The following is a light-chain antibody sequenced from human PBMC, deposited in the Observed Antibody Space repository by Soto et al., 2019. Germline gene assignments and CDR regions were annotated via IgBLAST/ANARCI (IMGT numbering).Light chain of an antibody. Sequence: QSALTQPASVSRSPGQSITISCTGTSSDVGGYNYVSWYQQNPGKAPKLMIYDVSNRPSGVSNRFSGSKSGNTASLTISGLQAEDEADYYCSSYTSSSTVFGGGTQLTVL. V-gene: IGLV2-14*01. CDR1: SSDVGGYNY. J-gene: IGLJ7*01. CDR3: SSYTSSSTV. CDR2: DVS.